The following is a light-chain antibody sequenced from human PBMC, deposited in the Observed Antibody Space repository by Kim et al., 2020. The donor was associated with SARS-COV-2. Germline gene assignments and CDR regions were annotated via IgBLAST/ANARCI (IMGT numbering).Light chain of an antibody. Sequence: APLSCRARQSIDRDLAWYQQKPGQPPRLLIYGSSTRAPGIPARFRGSGSGTEFTLTINSLQSEDLAVYYCQHYNAWPPWTFGRGTKLEIK. V-gene: IGKV3-15*01. CDR2: GSS. CDR3: QHYNAWPPWT. CDR1: QSIDRD. J-gene: IGKJ1*01.